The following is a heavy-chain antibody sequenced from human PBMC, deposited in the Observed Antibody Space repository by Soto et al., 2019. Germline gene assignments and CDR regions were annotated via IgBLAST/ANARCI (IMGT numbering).Heavy chain of an antibody. V-gene: IGHV3-33*08. J-gene: IGHJ4*02. CDR1: GFTFSDYA. CDR3: TTSRGDAYKWGLGIAQ. Sequence: QERLVESGGGVVQPGRSLRLSCAVSGFTFSDYAMHWVRQAPGKGLEWVALIWHDGLNEFYADSVRGRFTISRDISNNNLYLELNSRRPGDTAVCYCTTSRGDAYKWGLGIAQGGQGTLVTFSP. D-gene: IGHD3-10*01. CDR2: IWHDGLNE.